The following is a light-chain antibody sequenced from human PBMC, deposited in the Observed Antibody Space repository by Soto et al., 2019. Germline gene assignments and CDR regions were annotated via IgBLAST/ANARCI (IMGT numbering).Light chain of an antibody. CDR1: QGISNY. CDR3: QRYNSAPPGVT. V-gene: IGKV1-27*01. J-gene: IGKJ3*01. CDR2: AAS. Sequence: DIQMTQSPSSLSASVGDRVTITCRASQGISNYLAWYQQKPGKVPKLLIYAASTLQSGAPSRFSGSGSGTDFNLTISSLQPEDVATYYCQRYNSAPPGVTFGPGTKVDIK.